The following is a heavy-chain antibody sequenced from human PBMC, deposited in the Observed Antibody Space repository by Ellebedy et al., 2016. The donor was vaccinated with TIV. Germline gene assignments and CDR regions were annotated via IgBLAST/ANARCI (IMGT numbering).Heavy chain of an antibody. V-gene: IGHV3-33*01. Sequence: PGGSLRLSCAASGFGFSHFGMLWVRQAPGKGLEWVAFIWFDGSNKYYADSVRGRFTISRDNSKNMLFVQLNSLRAKDTAVYYCARGRYSSAWKVTGMDVWGQGTTVTVS. CDR3: ARGRYSSAWKVTGMDV. J-gene: IGHJ6*02. CDR1: GFGFSHFG. CDR2: IWFDGSNK. D-gene: IGHD6-19*01.